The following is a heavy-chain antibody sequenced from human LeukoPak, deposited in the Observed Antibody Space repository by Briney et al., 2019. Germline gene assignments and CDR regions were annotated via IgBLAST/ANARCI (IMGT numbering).Heavy chain of an antibody. CDR2: ISGSGGGT. V-gene: IGHV3-23*01. D-gene: IGHD4-23*01. J-gene: IGHJ4*02. Sequence: GGSLRLSCAASGFTFSSYAMSWVRQAPGKGLEWVSAISGSGGGTYYADSVKGRFTISRDNSKSTLYLQVNSLRAEDTAVYYCAKGRGATVVANFDYWGQGTLVTVSS. CDR3: AKGRGATVVANFDY. CDR1: GFTFSSYA.